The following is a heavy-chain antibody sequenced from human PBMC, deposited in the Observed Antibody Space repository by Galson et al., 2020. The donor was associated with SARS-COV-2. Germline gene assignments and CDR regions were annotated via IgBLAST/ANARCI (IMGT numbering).Heavy chain of an antibody. J-gene: IGHJ4*02. CDR2: INTNTGNP. D-gene: IGHD5-12*01. Sequence: GESLKISCKASGYTFTSYAMNWVRQAPGQGLEWMGWINTNTGNPTYAQGFTGRFVFSLDTSVSTAYLQISSLKAEDTAVYYCATELFGGGYDAVDYWGQGTLVTVSS. CDR1: GYTFTSYA. CDR3: ATELFGGGYDAVDY. V-gene: IGHV7-4-1*02.